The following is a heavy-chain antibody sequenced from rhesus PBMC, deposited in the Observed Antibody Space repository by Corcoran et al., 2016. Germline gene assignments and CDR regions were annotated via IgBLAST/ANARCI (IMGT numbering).Heavy chain of an antibody. CDR1: GGSISSSY. V-gene: IGHV4-169*01. D-gene: IGHD5-24*01. CDR3: ARGYSGYSYFDY. Sequence: QLQLQESGPGLVKPSETLSVTCAVSGGSISSSYWSWIRQAPGKGLEWIGYIYVSGSSTNYNPSLKSRVTLSVDTSKNQLSLKLSSVTAADTAVYYCARGYSGYSYFDYWGQGVLVTVSS. CDR2: IYVSGSST. J-gene: IGHJ4*01.